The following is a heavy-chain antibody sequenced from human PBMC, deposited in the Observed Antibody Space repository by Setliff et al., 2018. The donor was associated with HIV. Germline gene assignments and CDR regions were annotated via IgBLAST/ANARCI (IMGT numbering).Heavy chain of an antibody. J-gene: IGHJ4*02. CDR3: AMGSSGYPFDY. Sequence: SETLSLTCSVSGGSISSSSYYWGWIRQHPGEGLDWIGSMSYTGTTYDNPSLKSRVTISVDTSKNQFSLKLTSVTAADAAVYFCAMGSSGYPFDYWGQGSLVTVSS. V-gene: IGHV4-39*01. D-gene: IGHD3-22*01. CDR2: MSYTGTT. CDR1: GGSISSSSYY.